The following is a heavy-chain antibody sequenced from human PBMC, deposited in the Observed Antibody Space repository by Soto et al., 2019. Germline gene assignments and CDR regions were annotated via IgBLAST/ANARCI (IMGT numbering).Heavy chain of an antibody. D-gene: IGHD6-19*01. Sequence: QVQLQQWGAGLLKPSETLSLTCAVYGGSFSGYYWSWIRQPPGKGLEWIGEINHSGSTNYNPSLKSRVTISVDTSKNQFSLKLSSVTAADTAMYYCARGRGAVAGTKWFDPWGQGTLVTVSS. CDR1: GGSFSGYY. V-gene: IGHV4-34*01. CDR3: ARGRGAVAGTKWFDP. J-gene: IGHJ5*02. CDR2: INHSGST.